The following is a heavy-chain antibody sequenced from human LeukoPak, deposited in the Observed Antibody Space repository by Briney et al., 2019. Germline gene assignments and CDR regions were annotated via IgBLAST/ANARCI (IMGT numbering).Heavy chain of an antibody. V-gene: IGHV3-7*01. CDR1: GFTFSNYW. J-gene: IGHJ4*02. CDR3: ARSASYYDSSGYWYYFDY. Sequence: PGGSLRLSCAASGFTFSNYWMSWVRQAPGKGLEWVAHIKQDGSEKYYVDSVKSRFTISRDNAESSLYLQMNSLRAEDTAVYYCARSASYYDSSGYWYYFDYWGQGTLVTVSS. D-gene: IGHD3-22*01. CDR2: IKQDGSEK.